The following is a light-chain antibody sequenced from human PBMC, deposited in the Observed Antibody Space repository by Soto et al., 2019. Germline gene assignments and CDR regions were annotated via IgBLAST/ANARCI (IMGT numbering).Light chain of an antibody. CDR3: CSYAGKYIVI. Sequence: QSALTQPRSVSGSPGQAVTISCTGTSSDVGGYNYVSWYQQHPGKAPKLMIYDVSMRPSGVPDRFSGSKSGNTASLTISGIQAEDEADYYCCSYAGKYIVIFGGGTKLTVL. J-gene: IGLJ2*01. CDR1: SSDVGGYNY. CDR2: DVS. V-gene: IGLV2-11*01.